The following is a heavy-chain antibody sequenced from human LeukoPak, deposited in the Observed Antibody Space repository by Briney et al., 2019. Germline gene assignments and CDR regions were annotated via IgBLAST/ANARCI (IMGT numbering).Heavy chain of an antibody. CDR1: AGSISSSSHY. CDR2: IYYSGST. J-gene: IGHJ4*02. V-gene: IGHV4-39*01. CDR3: ARLSWADGNGY. D-gene: IGHD6-13*01. Sequence: SSQTLSPTCTVSAGSISSSSHYWAWLRQPPGKGLEWMGGIYYSGSTYYNPSLKSRLTISVETSMNQFSLNLRSVTAADTAVYYCARLSWADGNGYWGQGTLVTVSS.